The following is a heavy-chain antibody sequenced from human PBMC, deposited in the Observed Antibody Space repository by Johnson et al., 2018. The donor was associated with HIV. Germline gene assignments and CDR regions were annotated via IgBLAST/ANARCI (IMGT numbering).Heavy chain of an antibody. CDR1: GLTFSNFY. D-gene: IGHD3-16*01. Sequence: QVLLVESGGSLVQPGGSLTLSCAASGLTFSNFYMTWVRQAPGKGLEWVAIISYDGSNKYYADSVKGRFTISRDNSKNTLYLQMNSLRAGDTAVYYCARDPVWGDPDAFDIWGQGTMVTVSS. CDR3: ARDPVWGDPDAFDI. J-gene: IGHJ3*02. V-gene: IGHV3-30*03. CDR2: ISYDGSNK.